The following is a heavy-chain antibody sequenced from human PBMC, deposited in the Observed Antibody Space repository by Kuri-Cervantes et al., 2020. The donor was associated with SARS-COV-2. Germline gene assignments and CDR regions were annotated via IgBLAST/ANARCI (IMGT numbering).Heavy chain of an antibody. CDR2: IYHSGST. CDR1: GYSISSGYY. V-gene: IGHV4-38-2*01. Sequence: SETLSLTCAVSGYSISSGYYWGRIRQPPGKGLEWIGSIYHSGSTYYNPSLKSRVTISVDTSKNQFSLKLSSVTAADTAVYYCARQYLAVAPNAFDIWGQGTMVTVSS. J-gene: IGHJ3*02. CDR3: ARQYLAVAPNAFDI. D-gene: IGHD6-19*01.